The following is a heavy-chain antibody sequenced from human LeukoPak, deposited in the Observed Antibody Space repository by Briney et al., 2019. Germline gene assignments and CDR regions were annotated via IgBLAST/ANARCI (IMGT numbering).Heavy chain of an antibody. Sequence: PGGSLRLSCAASGFTFSSYSMNWVRQAPGKGLEWVSGISWNSGSIGYADSVKGRFTISRDNAKNSLYLQMNSLRAEDTALYYCAKDFRAVVAATLIDYWGQGTLVTVSS. CDR3: AKDFRAVVAATLIDY. CDR2: ISWNSGSI. V-gene: IGHV3-9*01. CDR1: GFTFSSYS. J-gene: IGHJ4*02. D-gene: IGHD2-15*01.